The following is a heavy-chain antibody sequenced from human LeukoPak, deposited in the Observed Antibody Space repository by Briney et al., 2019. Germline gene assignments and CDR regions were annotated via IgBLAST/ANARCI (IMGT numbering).Heavy chain of an antibody. V-gene: IGHV1-18*01. CDR3: ATLRCSYGPKGYYYYGMDV. J-gene: IGHJ6*02. CDR2: ISAYNGNT. Sequence: ASVKVSCKASGYTFTSYGISWVRQAPGQGLEWMGWISAYNGNTNYAQKLQGRVTMTTDTSTSTAYMELRSLRSDDTAVYYCATLRCSYGPKGYYYYGMDVWGQGTTVTVSS. CDR1: GYTFTSYG. D-gene: IGHD5-18*01.